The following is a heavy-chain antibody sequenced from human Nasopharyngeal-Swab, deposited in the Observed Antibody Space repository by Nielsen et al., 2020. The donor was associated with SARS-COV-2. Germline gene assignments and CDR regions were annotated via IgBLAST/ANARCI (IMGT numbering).Heavy chain of an antibody. V-gene: IGHV4-31*02. J-gene: IGHJ3*02. D-gene: IGHD3-22*01. CDR3: ARATMIVVVIGAFDI. Sequence: IRQPPRKGLEWIGYIYYSGSTYYHPSLKSRVTISVDTSKNQFSLKLSSVTAADPAVYYCARATMIVVVIGAFDIWGQGTMVTVSS. CDR2: IYYSGST.